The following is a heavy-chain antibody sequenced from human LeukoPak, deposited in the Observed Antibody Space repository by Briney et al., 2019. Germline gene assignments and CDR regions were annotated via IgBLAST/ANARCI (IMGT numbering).Heavy chain of an antibody. Sequence: PGGSLRLSCVVSGFTFDDYAMHWVRQAPGKGLEWVSGISWNNGSIDYADSVKGRFTISRDNSKNTLYLQMNSLRAEDTAVYYCEKRGDKLDLIWGQGTLVTVSS. D-gene: IGHD2-21*02. CDR1: GFTFDDYA. V-gene: IGHV3-9*01. CDR2: ISWNNGSI. J-gene: IGHJ4*02. CDR3: EKRGDKLDLI.